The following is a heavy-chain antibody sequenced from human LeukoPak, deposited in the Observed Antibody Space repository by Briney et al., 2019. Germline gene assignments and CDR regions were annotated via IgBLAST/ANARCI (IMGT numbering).Heavy chain of an antibody. J-gene: IGHJ4*02. CDR2: IMPFLDVA. CDR1: GDTFNDCT. V-gene: IGHV1-69*04. Sequence: GASVKVSCKASGDTFNDCTFSWVRQAPGQGLEWMGRIMPFLDVANYAPKFQGRVTLTADKSTSTAYMELSDLKSEDTAVYYCARDHCSGGSCHGGHWGQGTLVTVSS. D-gene: IGHD2-15*01. CDR3: ARDHCSGGSCHGGH.